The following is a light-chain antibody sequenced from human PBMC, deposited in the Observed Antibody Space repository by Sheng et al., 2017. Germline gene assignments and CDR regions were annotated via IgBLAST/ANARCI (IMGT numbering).Light chain of an antibody. J-gene: IGKJ1*01. V-gene: IGKV1-39*01. CDR2: GAT. CDR3: QQSYTMPRT. CDR1: QTISNS. Sequence: DIQMTQSPSSLSASVGDRVTITCRASQTISNSLNWYQQKAGQAPDLLIYGATTLHTGVPSRFSGSASGTDFTLTISSLQPEDFATYYCQQSYTMPRTFSQGTKVEIK.